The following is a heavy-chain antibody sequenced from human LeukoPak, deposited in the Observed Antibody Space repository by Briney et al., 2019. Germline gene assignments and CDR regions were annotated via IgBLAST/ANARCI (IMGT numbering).Heavy chain of an antibody. CDR2: ISGSGGST. CDR3: AKGSVVVVAATMDV. Sequence: GGSLRLSCAASGFTLSSYAMSWVRQAPGKGLEWVSAISGSGGSTYYADSVKGRFTISRDNSKNTLYLQMNSLRAEDTAVYYCAKGSVVVVAATMDVWGQGTTVTVSS. V-gene: IGHV3-23*01. J-gene: IGHJ6*02. CDR1: GFTLSSYA. D-gene: IGHD2-15*01.